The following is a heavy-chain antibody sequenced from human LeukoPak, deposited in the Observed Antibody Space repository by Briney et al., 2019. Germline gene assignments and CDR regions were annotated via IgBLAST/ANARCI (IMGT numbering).Heavy chain of an antibody. D-gene: IGHD4-17*01. CDR2: IWYDGSNK. J-gene: IGHJ5*02. Sequence: GGSLRLSCAASGFTFSSYGMHWVRQAPGKGLEWVAVIWYDGSNKYNADSVKGRFTISRDNSKNTLYLQMNSLRAEDTAVYYCARELYGDYSNWFDPWGQGTLVTVSS. V-gene: IGHV3-33*01. CDR1: GFTFSSYG. CDR3: ARELYGDYSNWFDP.